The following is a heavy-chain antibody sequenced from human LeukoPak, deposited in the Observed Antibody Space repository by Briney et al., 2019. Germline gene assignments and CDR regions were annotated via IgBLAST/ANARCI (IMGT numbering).Heavy chain of an antibody. J-gene: IGHJ5*02. CDR2: INHSGST. V-gene: IGHV4-34*01. CDR1: GGSFSGYY. D-gene: IGHD2-2*01. CDR3: ARHKGYCSSTSCYGWFDP. Sequence: SETLSLTCAVYGGSFSGYYWSWIRQPPGKGLEWIGEINHSGSTNYNPSLKSRVTISVDTSKNQFSLKLSSVTAADTAVYYCARHKGYCSSTSCYGWFDPWGQGTLVTASS.